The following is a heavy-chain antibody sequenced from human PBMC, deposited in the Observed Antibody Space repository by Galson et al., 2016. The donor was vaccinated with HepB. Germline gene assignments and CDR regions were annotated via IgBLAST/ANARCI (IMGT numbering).Heavy chain of an antibody. J-gene: IGHJ4*02. D-gene: IGHD3-10*01. Sequence: LRLSCAASGFTFSNYAFHWVRQAPGKGLQWVAIISYDGSNKYYADSVKGRFAISRDNSNNTLYLQMSYLRVEDTAVYYCARDYDHGSGTMIYWGRGTLVTVSS. V-gene: IGHV3-30*09. CDR2: ISYDGSNK. CDR3: ARDYDHGSGTMIY. CDR1: GFTFSNYA.